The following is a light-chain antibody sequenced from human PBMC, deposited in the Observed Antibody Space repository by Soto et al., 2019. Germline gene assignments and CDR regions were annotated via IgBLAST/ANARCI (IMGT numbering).Light chain of an antibody. J-gene: IGLJ2*01. CDR3: SSYRTGSRV. Sequence: QSALTQPASVSGSPGQLITISCTGTSSDVGNYTYVSWYQQHPGKAPRLIIYEVSERPSGVSNRFSGSKSGNTASLVISGLQAEDEADYYCSSYRTGSRVFGGGTKLTVL. CDR2: EVS. V-gene: IGLV2-14*01. CDR1: SSDVGNYTY.